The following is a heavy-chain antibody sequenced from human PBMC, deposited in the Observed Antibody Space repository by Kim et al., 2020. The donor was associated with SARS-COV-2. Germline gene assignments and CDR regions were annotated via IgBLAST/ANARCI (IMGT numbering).Heavy chain of an antibody. J-gene: IGHJ4*02. CDR3: AKAEAYDY. CDR2: DRSNK. V-gene: IGHV3-30*02. Sequence: DRSNKYYADSGKGRFTNSRDNSKNTLYLQMNSLRAEDTAVYYCAKAEAYDYWGQGTLVTVSS.